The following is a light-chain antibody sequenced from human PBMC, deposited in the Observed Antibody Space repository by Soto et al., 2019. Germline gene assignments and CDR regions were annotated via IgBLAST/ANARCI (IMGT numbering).Light chain of an antibody. CDR1: QSVSSSY. Sequence: EIVLTQSPGTLSLSPGARATLSCRASQSVSSSYLAWYQQKPGQAPRLLIYGASSRATGIPGRFSGSGSGTDFTLTISRLEPEDFAVYYCQQYGSSPNTFGQGPKLEIK. CDR2: GAS. CDR3: QQYGSSPNT. J-gene: IGKJ2*01. V-gene: IGKV3-20*01.